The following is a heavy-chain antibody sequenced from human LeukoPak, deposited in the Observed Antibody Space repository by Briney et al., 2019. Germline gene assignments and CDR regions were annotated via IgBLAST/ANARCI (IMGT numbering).Heavy chain of an antibody. J-gene: IGHJ4*02. D-gene: IGHD6-19*01. CDR3: ARFNRNSSGWIDY. V-gene: IGHV4-59*01. CDR1: GGSISSYY. CDR2: MFYSGSS. Sequence: PSGTLSLTCTVSGGSISSYYWTWIRQPPGKGLEWIGYMFYSGSSNYNPSLRSRVTISVDTSKNQISLKLSSVTAADTAVYYCARFNRNSSGWIDYWGQGTLVTVSS.